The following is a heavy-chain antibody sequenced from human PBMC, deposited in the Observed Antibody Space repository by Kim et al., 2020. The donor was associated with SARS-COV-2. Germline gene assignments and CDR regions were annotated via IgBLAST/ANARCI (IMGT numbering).Heavy chain of an antibody. CDR2: ISYDGSNK. V-gene: IGHV3-30*18. CDR3: AKDRGPTVRGYFDY. D-gene: IGHD3-10*01. CDR1: GFTFSSYG. J-gene: IGHJ4*02. Sequence: GGSLRLSCAASGFTFSSYGMHWVRQAPGKGLEWVAVISYDGSNKYYADSVKGRFTISRDNSKNTLYMQMNSLRAEDTAVYYCAKDRGPTVRGYFDYWGQGTQITVSS.